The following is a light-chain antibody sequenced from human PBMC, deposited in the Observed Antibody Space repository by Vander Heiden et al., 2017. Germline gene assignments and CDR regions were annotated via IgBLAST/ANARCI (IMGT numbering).Light chain of an antibody. J-gene: IGKJ4*01. CDR2: AAS. Sequence: DIQLTQSPSFLSASVGDRVTITCRASQGISSYLAWYQQTPGKAPKLLIYAASTLQSGVPSRCGSSGAGTEFTLTSSRLQPEDFATYYRQLLNSYHLFGGGTKVEIK. CDR3: QLLNSYHL. CDR1: QGISSY. V-gene: IGKV1-9*01.